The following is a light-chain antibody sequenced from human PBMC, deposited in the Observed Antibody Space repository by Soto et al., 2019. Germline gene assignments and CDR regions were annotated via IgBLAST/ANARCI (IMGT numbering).Light chain of an antibody. CDR2: EGS. CDR3: CSYASSNIVV. J-gene: IGLJ3*02. CDR1: NSDVGSYNL. V-gene: IGLV2-23*01. Sequence: QSALTQPASVSGSPGQSITISCTGTNSDVGSYNLVSWYQQHPGKAPKLMIYEGSNRPSGVSNRFSGSKSGNTASLTISGLQAEDEADYFCCSYASSNIVVFGGGTKLTVL.